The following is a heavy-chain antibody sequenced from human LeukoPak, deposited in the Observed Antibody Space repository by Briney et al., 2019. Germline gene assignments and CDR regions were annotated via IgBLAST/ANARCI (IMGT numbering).Heavy chain of an antibody. V-gene: IGHV1-2*02. CDR1: GYTFTGYY. J-gene: IGHJ4*02. CDR3: ARAQAQAYGSGSYYIPVISGSDH. Sequence: ASVTVSCTASGYTFTGYYMHWVRQAPGQGLEWMGWINPNSGGTSYAQKFQGRVTMTRDTSTSTVYMELSSLRSEDTAVYYCARAQAQAYGSGSYYIPVISGSDHGGQGTLVTVSS. CDR2: INPNSGGT. D-gene: IGHD3-10*01.